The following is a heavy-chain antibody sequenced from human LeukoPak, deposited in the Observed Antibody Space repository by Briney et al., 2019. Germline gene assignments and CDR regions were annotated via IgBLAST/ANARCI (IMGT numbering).Heavy chain of an antibody. CDR3: ATDCSGGSCYSRDFDY. Sequence: GGSLRLSCAASGFTFSSYSMNWVRQAPGKGLEWVSSISSSSSYIYYADSVKGRFTISRDNAKNSLYLQMNSLRAEDTAVYYCATDCSGGSCYSRDFDYWGQGTLVTVSS. V-gene: IGHV3-21*01. D-gene: IGHD2-15*01. CDR1: GFTFSSYS. J-gene: IGHJ4*02. CDR2: ISSSSSYI.